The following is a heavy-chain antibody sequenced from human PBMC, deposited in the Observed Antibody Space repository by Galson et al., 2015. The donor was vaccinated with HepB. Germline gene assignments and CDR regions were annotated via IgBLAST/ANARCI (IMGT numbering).Heavy chain of an antibody. D-gene: IGHD6-13*01. CDR3: AREGGSSWTFWFDP. CDR1: GDRVSSNSAD. CDR2: TYYRSKWHN. Sequence: CAITGDRVSSNSADWNWIRQSQSRGLEWLGRTYYRSKWHNDYAESVKSRITINPDTAKNQFSLQLNSVTPEDTAVYYCAREGGSSWTFWFDPWGQGTLVTVSS. J-gene: IGHJ5*02. V-gene: IGHV6-1*01.